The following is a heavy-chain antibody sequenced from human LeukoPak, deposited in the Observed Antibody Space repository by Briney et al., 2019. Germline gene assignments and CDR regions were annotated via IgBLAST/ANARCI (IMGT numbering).Heavy chain of an antibody. Sequence: SETLSLTCTVSGGSISSSSYYWGWIRQPPGKGLEWIGSIYYSGSTYYNPSLKSRVTISVDTSKNQFSLKLSSVTAADTAVYYCATHFHRIAAGTGADYWGQGTLVTVSS. CDR2: IYYSGST. D-gene: IGHD6-13*01. CDR1: GGSISSSSYY. V-gene: IGHV4-39*07. J-gene: IGHJ4*02. CDR3: ATHFHRIAAGTGADY.